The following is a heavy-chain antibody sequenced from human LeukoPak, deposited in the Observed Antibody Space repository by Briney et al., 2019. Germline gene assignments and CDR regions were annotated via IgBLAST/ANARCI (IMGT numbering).Heavy chain of an antibody. CDR2: IYYSGST. CDR1: GGSISSSSYY. CDR3: ATTLWFGMNWFDP. J-gene: IGHJ5*02. D-gene: IGHD3-10*01. Sequence: SSETLSLTCTVSGGSISSSSYYWGWIRQPPGKGLEWIGSIYYSGSTYYNPSLKSRVTISVDTSKNQFSLKLSSVTAADTAVYYCATTLWFGMNWFDPWGQGTLVTVSS. V-gene: IGHV4-39*01.